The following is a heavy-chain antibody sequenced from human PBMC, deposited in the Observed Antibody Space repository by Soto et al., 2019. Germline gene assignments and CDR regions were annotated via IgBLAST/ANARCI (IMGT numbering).Heavy chain of an antibody. CDR1: GFTFSNYD. Sequence: EVQLVESGGGLVQPGGSLRLSCVASGFTFSNYDMHWVRQGTGKGLEWVSAIATAGDTFYPGSVKGRFTISRDNAKNSLYLQMNSLRAGDTAVYYCARDLPIFGGMDVWGQGTTVTVSS. J-gene: IGHJ6*02. CDR3: ARDLPIFGGMDV. V-gene: IGHV3-13*04. D-gene: IGHD3-10*01. CDR2: IATAGDT.